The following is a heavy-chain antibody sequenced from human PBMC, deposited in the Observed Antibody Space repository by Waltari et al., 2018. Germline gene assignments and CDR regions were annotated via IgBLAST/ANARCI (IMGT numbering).Heavy chain of an antibody. J-gene: IGHJ6*02. CDR3: ARDHPYCSSTSCYTNYYYYYGMDV. Sequence: QVQLVQSGAEVKKPGSSVKVSCKASGGTFSSYDISWVRQAPGQGIEWMGGNIPIFGTANYAQKFHGRVTLTADESTSTAYMELSSLRSEDTAVYYCARDHPYCSSTSCYTNYYYYYGMDVWGQGTTVTVSS. D-gene: IGHD2-2*02. V-gene: IGHV1-69*01. CDR2: NIPIFGTA. CDR1: GGTFSSYD.